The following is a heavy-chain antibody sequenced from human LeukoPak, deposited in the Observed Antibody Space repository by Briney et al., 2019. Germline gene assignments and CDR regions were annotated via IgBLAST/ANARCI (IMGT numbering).Heavy chain of an antibody. CDR1: GGSISSYY. CDR2: IYYSGST. Sequence: SETLSLTCTVSGGSISSYYWSWIRQPPGKGLEWIGYIYYSGSTYYNPSLKSRVTISVDTSKNQFSLKLSSVTAADTAVYYCARIAVAGLGFQHWGQGTLVTVSS. V-gene: IGHV4-59*04. CDR3: ARIAVAGLGFQH. J-gene: IGHJ1*01. D-gene: IGHD6-19*01.